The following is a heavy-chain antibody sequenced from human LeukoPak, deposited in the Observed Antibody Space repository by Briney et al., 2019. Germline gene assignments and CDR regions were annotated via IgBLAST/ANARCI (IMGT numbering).Heavy chain of an antibody. CDR3: ATGPPLSGWLVYNWFEP. V-gene: IGHV1-46*03. J-gene: IGHJ5*02. D-gene: IGHD3-22*01. Sequence: ASVKVSCKASGYTFTSYYMHWVRQAPGQGLEWMGIINPSGGSTSYAQKFQGRVTMTRDMSTSTVYMELRSLRSEDTAVYYCATGPPLSGWLVYNWFEPLGQGTLVTVSS. CDR1: GYTFTSYY. CDR2: INPSGGST.